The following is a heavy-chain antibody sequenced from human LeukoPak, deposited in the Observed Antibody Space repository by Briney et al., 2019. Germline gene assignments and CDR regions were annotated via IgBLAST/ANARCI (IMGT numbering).Heavy chain of an antibody. CDR2: ISDSGGST. D-gene: IGHD3-22*01. J-gene: IGHJ4*02. CDR3: AKRGVVIRVILVGFHKEAYYFDS. V-gene: IGHV3-23*01. Sequence: GSLRLSCAVSGITLSNYGMGWVRQAPGKGAEWVAGISDSGGSTNYADSVKGRFTISRDNPKNTLYLQMNSLRAEDTAVYFCAKRGVVIRVILVGFHKEAYYFDSWGQGALVTVSS. CDR1: GITLSNYG.